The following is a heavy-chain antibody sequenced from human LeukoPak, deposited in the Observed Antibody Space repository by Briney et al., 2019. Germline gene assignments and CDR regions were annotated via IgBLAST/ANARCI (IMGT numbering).Heavy chain of an antibody. V-gene: IGHV1-2*02. CDR2: INPNRGGT. J-gene: IGHJ4*02. Sequence: ASVKVSCTVSGYTFTGDYMHWVRQAPGQGLERMGWINPNRGGTNYAQKFQRRVTMTRDTSISTAYMELSRLRSDDTAVYYCARGNHSYFDYWGQGTLVTVSS. CDR1: GYTFTGDY. CDR3: ARGNHSYFDY. D-gene: IGHD1-14*01.